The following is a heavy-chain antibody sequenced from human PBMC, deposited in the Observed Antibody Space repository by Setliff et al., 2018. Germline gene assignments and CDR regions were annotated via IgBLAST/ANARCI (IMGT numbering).Heavy chain of an antibody. Sequence: SVKVSCKVSGGSFSNYAINWVRQVSGQGLERMGRFIPVLSSADYSQRFQGRVTFTADESTTTVFMELSSLRSEDTAVYFCARWLSSDPFDIWGQGTVVT. J-gene: IGHJ3*02. CDR3: ARWLSSDPFDI. V-gene: IGHV1-69*11. CDR1: GGSFSNYA. CDR2: FIPVLSSA. D-gene: IGHD5-12*01.